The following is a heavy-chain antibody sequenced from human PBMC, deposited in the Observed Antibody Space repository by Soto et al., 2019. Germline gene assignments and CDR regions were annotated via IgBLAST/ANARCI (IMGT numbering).Heavy chain of an antibody. CDR1: GFTFSSYA. D-gene: IGHD5-12*01. Sequence: EVQLVESGGGLVQPGGSLRLSCAASGFTFSSYAMHWVRQAPGKGLEYVSAISSNGGSTYYANSVKGRFTISRDNSKNTLYLQMGSLRAEDMAVYYCARDSEWLRFDPWGQGTLVTVSS. CDR3: ARDSEWLRFDP. J-gene: IGHJ5*02. V-gene: IGHV3-64*01. CDR2: ISSNGGST.